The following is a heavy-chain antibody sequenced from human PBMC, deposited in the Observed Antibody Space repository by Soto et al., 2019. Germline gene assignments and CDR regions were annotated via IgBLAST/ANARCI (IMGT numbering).Heavy chain of an antibody. CDR1: GITFRSYA. V-gene: IGHV3-30-3*01. CDR3: AREGEALDY. Sequence: VQLVESGGGVVQPGRSLRLSCAASGITFRSYAMHWVRQAPGKGLEWVADISYDGGNKYYADSVKGRFTISRDNSKNTLYLQMNSLRADDTAVYYCAREGEALDYWGQGTLVTVSS. D-gene: IGHD3-3*02. CDR2: ISYDGGNK. J-gene: IGHJ4*02.